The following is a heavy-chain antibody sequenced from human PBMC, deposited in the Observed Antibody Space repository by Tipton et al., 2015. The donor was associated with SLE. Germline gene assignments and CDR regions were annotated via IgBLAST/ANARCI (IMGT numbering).Heavy chain of an antibody. J-gene: IGHJ4*02. D-gene: IGHD6-13*01. CDR3: ARVNSSSWYLFDY. CDR2: IYTSGST. CDR1: GGSISSGSYY. V-gene: IGHV4-61*09. Sequence: LRLSCTVSGGSISSGSYYWSWIRQPAGKGLEWIGHIYTSGSTNYNPSLKSRVTISVDTSKNQFSLKLSSVTAADTAVYYCARVNSSSWYLFDYWGQGTLVTVSS.